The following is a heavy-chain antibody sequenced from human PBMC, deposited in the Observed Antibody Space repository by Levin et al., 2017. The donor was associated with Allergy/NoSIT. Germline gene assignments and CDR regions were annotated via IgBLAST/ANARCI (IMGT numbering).Heavy chain of an antibody. CDR2: IYYSGST. V-gene: IGHV4-39*01. CDR3: ARFFYCSSTSCHRFYNWFDP. Sequence: ESLKISCTVSGGSISSSSYYWGWIRQPPGKGLEWIGSIYYSGSTYYNPSLKSRVTISVDTSKNQFSLKLSSVTAADTAVYYCARFFYCSSTSCHRFYNWFDPWGQGTLVTVSS. J-gene: IGHJ5*02. CDR1: GGSISSSSYY. D-gene: IGHD2-2*01.